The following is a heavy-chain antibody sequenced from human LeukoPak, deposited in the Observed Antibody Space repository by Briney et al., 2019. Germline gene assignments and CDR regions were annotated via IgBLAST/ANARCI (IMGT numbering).Heavy chain of an antibody. CDR2: INLNSGGT. CDR1: GYTFTGYY. CDR3: ARGSPRMITFGGVIVTLSFDY. D-gene: IGHD3-16*02. J-gene: IGHJ4*02. Sequence: ASVKVSCKASGYTFTGYYMHWVRQAPGQGLEWMGWINLNSGGTNYAQKFQGRVTMTRDTSISTAYMELSRLRSDDTAVYYCARGSPRMITFGGVIVTLSFDYWGQGTLVTVSS. V-gene: IGHV1-2*02.